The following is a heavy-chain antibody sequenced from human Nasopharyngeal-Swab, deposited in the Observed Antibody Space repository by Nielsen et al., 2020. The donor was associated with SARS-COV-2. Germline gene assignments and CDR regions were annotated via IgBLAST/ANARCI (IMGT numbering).Heavy chain of an antibody. CDR1: GGSMSTDDY. CDR2: IQHSGTT. J-gene: IGHJ3*01. V-gene: IGHV4-4*02. CDR3: WAHMSQYAFGV. Sequence: SETLSLTCTVPGGSMSTDDYWCWVRQPPGKGLEWIGEIQHSGTTYYNPSLKSRVTMSRDKSKNQFSLNLRSVTAADTAVYFCWAHMSQYAFGVWGQGTMVTVSS.